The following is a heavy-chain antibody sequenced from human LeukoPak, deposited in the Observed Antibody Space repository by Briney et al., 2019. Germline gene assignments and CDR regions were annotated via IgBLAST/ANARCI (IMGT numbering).Heavy chain of an antibody. CDR1: GGSISSYY. CDR3: ASMDSSGYFDY. CDR2: IYYSGSI. D-gene: IGHD3-22*01. Sequence: PSETLSLTCTLSGGSISSYYWSWIRQPPGKGLEWIGYIYYSGSINYIPSLKSRVTISVDTSKNQFSLKLSSVTAADTAVYYCASMDSSGYFDYWGQGTLVTVSS. V-gene: IGHV4-59*01. J-gene: IGHJ4*02.